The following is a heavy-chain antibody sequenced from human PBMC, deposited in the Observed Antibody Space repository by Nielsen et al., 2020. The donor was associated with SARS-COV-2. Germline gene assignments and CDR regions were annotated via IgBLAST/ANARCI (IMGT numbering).Heavy chain of an antibody. D-gene: IGHD3-3*01. J-gene: IGHJ4*02. Sequence: GESLKISCAASGFTFSSYGMHWVRQAPGKGLEWVSAISGSGGSTYYADSVKGRFTISRDNSKNTLYLQMNSLRAEDTAVYYCEANFWSGFRETWDFDYWGQGTLVTVSS. CDR3: EANFWSGFRETWDFDY. V-gene: IGHV3-23*01. CDR1: GFTFSSYG. CDR2: ISGSGGST.